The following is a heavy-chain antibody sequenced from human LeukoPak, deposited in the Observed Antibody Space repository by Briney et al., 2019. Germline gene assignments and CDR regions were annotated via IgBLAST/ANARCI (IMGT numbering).Heavy chain of an antibody. CDR1: GFTFSSYA. D-gene: IGHD3-22*01. V-gene: IGHV3-30-3*01. CDR2: ISYDGSNK. Sequence: GGSLRLSCAASGFTFSSYAMHWVRQAQGKGLEWVAVISYDGSNKYYADSVKGRFTISRDNSKNTLYLQMNSLRAEDTAVYYCARPYYYDSSGYYYHYFDYWGQGTLVTVSS. J-gene: IGHJ4*02. CDR3: ARPYYYDSSGYYYHYFDY.